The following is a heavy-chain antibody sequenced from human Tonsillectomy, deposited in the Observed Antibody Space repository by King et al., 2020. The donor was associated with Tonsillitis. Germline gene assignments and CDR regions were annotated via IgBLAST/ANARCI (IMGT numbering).Heavy chain of an antibody. CDR2: ISGSGGST. V-gene: IGHV3-23*04. D-gene: IGHD6-13*01. CDR1: GFTFSSYA. J-gene: IGHJ5*02. Sequence: VQLVESGGGLVQPGGSLRLSCAASGFTFSSYAMSWVRQAPGKGLEWVSAISGSGGSTYYADSVKGRFTISRDNSKNTLYLQMNSLRAEDTAVYYCAKKRSEGAAGRGWFDPWGQGTLVTVSS. CDR3: AKKRSEGAAGRGWFDP.